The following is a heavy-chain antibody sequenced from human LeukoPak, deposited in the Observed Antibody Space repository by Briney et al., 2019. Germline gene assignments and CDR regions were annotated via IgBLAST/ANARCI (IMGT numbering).Heavy chain of an antibody. CDR3: TGSSGWYVPFDY. CDR1: GFTFGDYA. Sequence: GGSLRLSCTASGFTFGDYAMSWVRQAPGKGLEWVGFIRSKAYGGTTEYAASVKGRFTISRDDSKSIAYLQMNSLKTEDTAVYYCTGSSGWYVPFDYWGQGTLVTVSS. V-gene: IGHV3-49*04. CDR2: IRSKAYGGTT. J-gene: IGHJ4*02. D-gene: IGHD6-19*01.